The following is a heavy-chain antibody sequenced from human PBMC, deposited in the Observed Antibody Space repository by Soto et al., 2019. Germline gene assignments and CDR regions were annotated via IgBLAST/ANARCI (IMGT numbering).Heavy chain of an antibody. CDR3: ARAYGSGSWGGTDY. Sequence: ASVKVSCKASGGTFSSYAISWVRQAPGQGLEWMGGIIPIFGTANYAQKFQGRVTITADESTSTAYMELSSLGSEDTAVYYCARAYGSGSWGGTDYWGQGTLVTVSS. V-gene: IGHV1-69*13. D-gene: IGHD3-10*01. CDR1: GGTFSSYA. J-gene: IGHJ4*02. CDR2: IIPIFGTA.